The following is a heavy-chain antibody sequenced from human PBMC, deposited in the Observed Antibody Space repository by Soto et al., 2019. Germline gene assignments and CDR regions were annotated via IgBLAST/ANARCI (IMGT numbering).Heavy chain of an antibody. V-gene: IGHV4-30-4*01. CDR2: IYYSGST. CDR3: AREVVVVAATSHYYYGMDV. CDR1: GGSISSGDYY. Sequence: SLTCTVSGGSISSGDYYWSWIRQPPGKGLGWIGYIYYSGSTYYNPSLKSRVTISVDTSKNQFSLKLSSVTAADTAVYYCAREVVVVAATSHYYYGMDVWGQGTTVTAP. D-gene: IGHD2-15*01. J-gene: IGHJ6*02.